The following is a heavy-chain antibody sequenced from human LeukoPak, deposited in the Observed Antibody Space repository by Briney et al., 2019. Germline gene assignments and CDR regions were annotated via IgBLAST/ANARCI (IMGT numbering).Heavy chain of an antibody. Sequence: PSETLSLTCTVSGGSISSYYWSWIRQPPGKGLVLIGYIYYSGSTNYNPSLKSRVTISVDTSKNQFSLKLSSVTAADTAVYYCARVSSGVYFDYWGQGTLVTVSS. V-gene: IGHV4-59*01. D-gene: IGHD2-15*01. CDR1: GGSISSYY. CDR2: IYYSGST. CDR3: ARVSSGVYFDY. J-gene: IGHJ4*02.